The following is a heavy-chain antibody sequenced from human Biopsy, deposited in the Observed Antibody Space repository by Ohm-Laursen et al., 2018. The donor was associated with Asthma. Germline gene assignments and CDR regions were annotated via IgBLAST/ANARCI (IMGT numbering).Heavy chain of an antibody. D-gene: IGHD3-22*01. CDR3: AKGYYYDSSGFDY. CDR1: GFTFSSYA. J-gene: IGHJ4*02. V-gene: IGHV3-23*01. Sequence: SLRLSCSASGFTFSSYAMSWVRRAPGKGLEWVSAISGSGGSTYYADSVKGRFTISRDNSKNTLYLQMNSLRAEDTAVYYCAKGYYYDSSGFDYWGQGTLGTVSS. CDR2: ISGSGGST.